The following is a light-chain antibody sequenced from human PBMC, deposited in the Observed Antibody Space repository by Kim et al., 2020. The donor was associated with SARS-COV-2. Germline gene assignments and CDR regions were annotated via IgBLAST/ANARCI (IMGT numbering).Light chain of an antibody. CDR1: QSVSSY. CDR2: DAS. CDR3: QQRSNWPT. J-gene: IGKJ5*01. Sequence: SLSPGERATLSCRASQSVSSYLAWYQQKPGQAPRLLIYDASNRATGIPARFSGSGAGTYFTLTISSLEPEDFAVYYCQQRSNWPTFGQGTRLEIK. V-gene: IGKV3-11*01.